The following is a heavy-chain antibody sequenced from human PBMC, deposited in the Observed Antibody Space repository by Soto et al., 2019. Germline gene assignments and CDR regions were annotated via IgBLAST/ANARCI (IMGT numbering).Heavy chain of an antibody. V-gene: IGHV1-3*01. D-gene: IGHD2-2*02. CDR2: INAGNGNT. CDR1: GYTFTSYA. J-gene: IGHJ4*02. Sequence: QVQLVQSGAEVKKPGASVKVSCKASGYTFTSYAMHWERQAPGQRLEWMGWINAGNGNTKYSQKFQGRVTITRDTSASTAYMELSSLRSEDTAVYYCAKSATVPAAIAYWGQGTLVTVSS. CDR3: AKSATVPAAIAY.